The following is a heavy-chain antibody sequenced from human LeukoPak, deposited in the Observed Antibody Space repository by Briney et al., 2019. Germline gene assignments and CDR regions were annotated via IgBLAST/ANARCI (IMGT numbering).Heavy chain of an antibody. CDR2: IYTSGST. CDR1: GGSISSYY. CDR3: ARDPSYNWFDP. Sequence: PSETLSLTCTVSGGSISSYYWSWIRQPAGKGLEWIGRIYTSGSTNYNPSLKSRVTISVDKSKNQFSLKLSSVTAADTAVYYCARDPSYNWFDPWGKGTLVTVSS. J-gene: IGHJ5*02. V-gene: IGHV4-4*07.